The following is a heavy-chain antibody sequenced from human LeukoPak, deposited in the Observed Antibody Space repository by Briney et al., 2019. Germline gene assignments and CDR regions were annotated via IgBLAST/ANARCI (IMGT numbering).Heavy chain of an antibody. CDR1: GFTFSSYG. CDR3: AKDRADYGDPTVLDY. J-gene: IGHJ4*02. Sequence: GGSLRLSCAASGFTFSSYGMHWVRQAPGKGLEWVAVIWYDGSNKYYADSVKGRFTISRGNSKNTLYLQMNSLRAEDTAVYYCAKDRADYGDPTVLDYWGQGTLVTVSS. V-gene: IGHV3-33*06. CDR2: IWYDGSNK. D-gene: IGHD4-17*01.